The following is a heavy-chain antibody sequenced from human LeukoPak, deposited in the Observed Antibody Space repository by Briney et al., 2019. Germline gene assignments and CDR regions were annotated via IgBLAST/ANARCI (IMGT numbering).Heavy chain of an antibody. CDR1: GFIFSNYG. CDR3: AKDSGLGV. Sequence: GGSLRLSCAASGFIFSNYGMNWVRQAPGKGLEWVAAISASGSATSYADSVRGRFTISRDNSKSTTYLQMDSLRAEDTAVFYCAKDSGLGVWGQGTTVTVSS. J-gene: IGHJ6*02. CDR2: ISASGSAT. V-gene: IGHV3-23*01. D-gene: IGHD3-10*01.